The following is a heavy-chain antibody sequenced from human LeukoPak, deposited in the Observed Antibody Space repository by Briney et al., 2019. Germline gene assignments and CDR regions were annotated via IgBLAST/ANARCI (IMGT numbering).Heavy chain of an antibody. Sequence: SETLSLTCAVYSGSFSAYYWSWIRQPPGKGLEWIGEINHSGSTSYNPSLKSRVTISVDTSNNQFSLKLGSMTAADTAIYYCASRASSGIWFGESVGYNWFDPWGQGTLVTVSS. CDR1: SGSFSAYY. D-gene: IGHD3-10*01. V-gene: IGHV4-34*01. CDR3: ASRASSGIWFGESVGYNWFDP. CDR2: INHSGST. J-gene: IGHJ5*02.